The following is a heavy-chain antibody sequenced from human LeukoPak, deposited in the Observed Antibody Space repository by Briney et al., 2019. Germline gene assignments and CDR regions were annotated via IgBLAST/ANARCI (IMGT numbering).Heavy chain of an antibody. V-gene: IGHV3-23*01. CDR3: AKDLVVGSSSWTRTGLYF. CDR2: ISGSGGST. D-gene: IGHD6-13*01. Sequence: GGSLRLSCAASGFTFSSYAMSWVRQAPGKGLEWVSAISGSGGSTYYADSVKGRFTISRDNSKNTLYLQMNSRRAEDTAVYYCAKDLVVGSSSWTRTGLYFWGQGTLVTVSS. CDR1: GFTFSSYA. J-gene: IGHJ4*02.